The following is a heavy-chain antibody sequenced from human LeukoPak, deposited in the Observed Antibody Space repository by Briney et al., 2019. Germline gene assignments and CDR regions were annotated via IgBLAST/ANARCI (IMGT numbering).Heavy chain of an antibody. J-gene: IGHJ3*02. CDR3: ARGRDGYNLVDAFDI. Sequence: GGSLRLSCAASGFTFSSYRMNWVRRAPGKGLEWVSSISSSSIYIYYADSLKGRFTISRDNAKNSLYLQMNSLRAEDTAVYYCARGRDGYNLVDAFDIWGQGIMVTVSS. D-gene: IGHD5-24*01. CDR2: ISSSSIYI. CDR1: GFTFSSYR. V-gene: IGHV3-21*01.